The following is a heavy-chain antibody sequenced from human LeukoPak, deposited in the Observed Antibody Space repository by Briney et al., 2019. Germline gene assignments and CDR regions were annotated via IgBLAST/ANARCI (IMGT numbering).Heavy chain of an antibody. D-gene: IGHD4-23*01. CDR3: ARPQDHGGNVENFDI. J-gene: IGHJ3*02. CDR2: INPNSGGT. Sequence: ASVKVSCKASGYIFTAYYIHWVRQAPGQGLEWRGWINPNSGGTNYALKFRGRVTMTRDTSISTASMELSRLISDDTAVYYCARPQDHGGNVENFDIWGQGTMVTVSS. CDR1: GYIFTAYY. V-gene: IGHV1-2*02.